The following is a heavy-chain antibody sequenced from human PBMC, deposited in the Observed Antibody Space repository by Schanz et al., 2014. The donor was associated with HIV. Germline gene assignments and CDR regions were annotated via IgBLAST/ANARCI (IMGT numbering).Heavy chain of an antibody. CDR1: GLNFGSSA. Sequence: VELLESGGRLEHSGGSLRLTCAASGLNFGSSAMSWVRQAPGKGLEWVAVIWYDGSNKYYVDSVKGRFTISRDNSQKMLHLQMNSLRANDTAVYYCAIKNSFDIWGQGTMVSVSS. V-gene: IGHV3-33*08. J-gene: IGHJ3*02. CDR3: AIKNSFDI. CDR2: IWYDGSNK.